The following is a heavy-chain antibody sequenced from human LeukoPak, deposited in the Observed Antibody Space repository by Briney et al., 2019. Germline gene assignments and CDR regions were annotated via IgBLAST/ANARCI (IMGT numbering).Heavy chain of an antibody. CDR3: ARARGSSSAVDY. CDR1: GDSISSNY. D-gene: IGHD6-6*01. J-gene: IGHJ4*02. Sequence: SETLSLTCSVSGDSISSNYWSWIRQPPGKGLEWIGYFYYSGSSKYDSSLKSRVTIFADTSKNQFSLRLSSLSAADTAVYYCARARGSSSAVDYWGQGTLVTVSS. CDR2: FYYSGSS. V-gene: IGHV4-59*08.